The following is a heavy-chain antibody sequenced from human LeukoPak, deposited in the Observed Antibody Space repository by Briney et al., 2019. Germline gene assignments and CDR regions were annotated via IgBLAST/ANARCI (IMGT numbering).Heavy chain of an antibody. CDR3: ARHSPDFRDETLDY. J-gene: IGHJ4*02. D-gene: IGHD1-14*01. Sequence: SQTLSLTCTVSGNSISSGDNYWSWIRQPPGKGLEWIGEINHSGSTNYNPSLKSRVTISVDTSKNQFSLKLSSVTAADTAVYYCARHSPDFRDETLDYWGQGTLVTVSS. CDR2: INHSGST. CDR1: GNSISSGDNY. V-gene: IGHV4-30-4*08.